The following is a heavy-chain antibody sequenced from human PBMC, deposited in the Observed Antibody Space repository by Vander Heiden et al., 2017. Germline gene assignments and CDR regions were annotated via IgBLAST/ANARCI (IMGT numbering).Heavy chain of an antibody. D-gene: IGHD3-22*01. V-gene: IGHV1-8*01. CDR1: GYTFTSYD. Sequence: QVQLVQSGAEVKKPGASVKVSCKASGYTFTSYDINWVRQATERGLEWMGWMNHSSGNTGEAQKFQGRVTMTRNTAISTAYMEMSSLRSEDTAVYYGARGSSVITTHYWGQGTLVTVSS. J-gene: IGHJ4*02. CDR2: MNHSSGNT. CDR3: ARGSSVITTHY.